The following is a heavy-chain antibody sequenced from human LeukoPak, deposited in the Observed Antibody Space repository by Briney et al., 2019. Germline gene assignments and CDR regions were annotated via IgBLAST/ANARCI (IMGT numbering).Heavy chain of an antibody. CDR3: ARVYSSGWYPGSDFLH. CDR1: GGSISSSSYY. Sequence: SETLSLTCTVSGGSISSSSYYWGWIRQPPGKGLEWIGSIYYSGSTYYNPSLKSRVTISVDTSKNQFSLKLSSVTAADTAVYYCARVYSSGWYPGSDFLHWGQGTLVTVSS. V-gene: IGHV4-39*07. D-gene: IGHD6-19*01. J-gene: IGHJ1*01. CDR2: IYYSGST.